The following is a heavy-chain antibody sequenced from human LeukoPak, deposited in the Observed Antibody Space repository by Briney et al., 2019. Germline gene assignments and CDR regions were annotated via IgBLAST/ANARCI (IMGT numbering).Heavy chain of an antibody. CDR3: ARQVGRIAARPANWFDP. V-gene: IGHV4-4*09. D-gene: IGHD6-6*01. CDR1: GGSISSSY. Sequence: SETLSLTCTVSGGSISSSYWSWIRQPPGKGLEWIGHIYTSGSTNYNPNYNPSLKSRVSISVDTSKNQFSLKLSSVTAADTAVYYCARQVGRIAARPANWFDPWGQGTLVTVSS. CDR2: IYTSGSTNYNP. J-gene: IGHJ5*02.